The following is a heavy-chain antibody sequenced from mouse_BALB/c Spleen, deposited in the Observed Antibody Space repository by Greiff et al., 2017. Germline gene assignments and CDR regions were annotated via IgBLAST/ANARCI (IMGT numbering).Heavy chain of an antibody. CDR1: GFTFSSYT. D-gene: IGHD2-4*01. J-gene: IGHJ4*01. V-gene: IGHV5-6-4*01. CDR3: TRDQAMITTGYAMDY. CDR2: ISSGGSYT. Sequence: EVQGVESGGGLVKPGGSLKLSCAASGFTFSSYTMSWVRQTPEKRLEWVATISSGGSYTYYPDSVKGRFTISRDNAKNTLYLQMSSLKSEDTAMYYCTRDQAMITTGYAMDYWGQGTSVTVSS.